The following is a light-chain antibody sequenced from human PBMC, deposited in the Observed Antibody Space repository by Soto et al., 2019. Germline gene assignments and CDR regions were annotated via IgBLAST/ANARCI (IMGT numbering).Light chain of an antibody. J-gene: IGKJ2*01. Sequence: EIVLTQSPGTLSLSTGERATLSCGASQSVSNSYLVWYQQKPGQAPMLLIYGASSRATGIPDRFSGSGSGTDFTLTISRLEPEDFAVYYCQQYGSLPYTFGQGTKLEIK. CDR2: GAS. CDR3: QQYGSLPYT. CDR1: QSVSNSY. V-gene: IGKV3-20*01.